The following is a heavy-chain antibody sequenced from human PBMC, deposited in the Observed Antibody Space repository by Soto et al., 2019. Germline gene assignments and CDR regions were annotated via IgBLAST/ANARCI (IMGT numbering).Heavy chain of an antibody. CDR1: GFSLSSTWMA. D-gene: IGHD6-19*01. V-gene: IGHV2-5*02. Sequence: QITLKESGPTLVKPTQTLTLTCTFSGFSLSSTWMAVGWIRQPPGKALEWLALIYWDDDKRYSQFLKSRLTITKDTSKNQVVLTMSNMDPVDTARYYCAHIVVAGLGYYLDYWGQGTLVTVSS. CDR2: IYWDDDK. CDR3: AHIVVAGLGYYLDY. J-gene: IGHJ4*02.